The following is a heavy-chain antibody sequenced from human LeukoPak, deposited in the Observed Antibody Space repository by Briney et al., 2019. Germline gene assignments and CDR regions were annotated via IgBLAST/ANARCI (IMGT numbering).Heavy chain of an antibody. V-gene: IGHV4-59*01. D-gene: IGHD3-22*01. CDR1: GGSFSGYY. Sequence: SETLPLTCAVYGGSFSGYYWSWIRQPPGRGLEWIGYIYYSGSTNYNPSLKSRVTISVDTSKNQFSLKLSSVTAADTAVYYCARGDYYDRRFDYWGQGTLVTVSS. CDR3: ARGDYYDRRFDY. J-gene: IGHJ4*02. CDR2: IYYSGST.